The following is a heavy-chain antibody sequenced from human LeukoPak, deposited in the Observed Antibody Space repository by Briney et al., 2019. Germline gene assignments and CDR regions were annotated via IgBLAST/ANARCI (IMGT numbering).Heavy chain of an antibody. CDR1: GGSISSHY. D-gene: IGHD3-10*01. J-gene: IGHJ6*03. CDR2: IYYSGST. CDR3: ARGPPGDYYYYKDV. V-gene: IGHV4-59*11. Sequence: SETLSLTCTVSGGSISSHYWSWIRQPPGKGLEWIGYIYYSGSTNYNPSLKSRVTISVDTSKNQFPLKLSSVTAADTAVYYCARGPPGDYYYYKDVWGKGTTVTVSS.